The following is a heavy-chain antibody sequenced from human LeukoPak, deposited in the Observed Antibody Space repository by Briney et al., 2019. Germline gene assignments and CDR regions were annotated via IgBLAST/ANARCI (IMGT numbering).Heavy chain of an antibody. CDR3: ARKEGALWLLLGGFDY. J-gene: IGHJ4*02. D-gene: IGHD5-18*01. V-gene: IGHV3-23*01. CDR2: ISGSGGST. CDR1: GFTFSSYW. Sequence: LGGSLRLSCAASGFTFSSYWMSWVRQAPGKGLEWVSAISGSGGSTYYADSVKGRFTISRDNSKNTLYLQMNSLRAEDTAVYYCARKEGALWLLLGGFDYWGQGTLVTVSS.